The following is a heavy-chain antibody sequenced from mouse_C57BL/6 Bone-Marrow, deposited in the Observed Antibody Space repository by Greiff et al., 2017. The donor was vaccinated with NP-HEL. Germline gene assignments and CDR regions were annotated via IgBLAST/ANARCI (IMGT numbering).Heavy chain of an antibody. J-gene: IGHJ1*03. CDR1: GYTFTSYW. Sequence: QVQLKQPGTELVKPGASVKLSCKASGYTFTSYWMHWVKQRPGQGLEWIGNINPSNGGTNYNEKFKSKATLTVDKSSSTAYMQLSSLTSEDSAVYYCAGASDGYYLWYFDVWGTGTTVTVSS. D-gene: IGHD2-3*01. CDR2: INPSNGGT. CDR3: AGASDGYYLWYFDV. V-gene: IGHV1-53*01.